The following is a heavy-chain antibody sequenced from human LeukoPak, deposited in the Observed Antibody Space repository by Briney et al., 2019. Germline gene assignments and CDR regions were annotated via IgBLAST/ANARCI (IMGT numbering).Heavy chain of an antibody. CDR2: IYYSGST. D-gene: IGHD3-3*01. CDR3: ARRRAAITIFGVVISSEYFDP. V-gene: IGHV4-39*01. J-gene: IGHJ5*02. CDR1: GGSISSSSYY. Sequence: SETLSLTCTVSGGSISSSSYYWGWIRQPPGTGLEWIGSIYYSGSTYYNPSLKSRVTISVDTSKNQFSLKLSSVTAADTAVYYCARRRAAITIFGVVISSEYFDPWGQGTLVTVSS.